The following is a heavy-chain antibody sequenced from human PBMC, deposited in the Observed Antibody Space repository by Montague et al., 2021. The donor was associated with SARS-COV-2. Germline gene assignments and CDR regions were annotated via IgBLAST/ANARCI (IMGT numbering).Heavy chain of an antibody. D-gene: IGHD3-22*01. J-gene: IGHJ1*01. Sequence: SETLSLTCAVSGGSFHIFSWGWIRQSPGKGLEWIGEIDHTGDTKYNPSLKSRVTISVDKSKNQFSLNVTSMTAADTAVYYCARGTRVVGITPGFRWWGQGTQVAVSS. V-gene: IGHV4-34*01. CDR1: GGSFHIFS. CDR2: IDHTGDT. CDR3: ARGTRVVGITPGFRW.